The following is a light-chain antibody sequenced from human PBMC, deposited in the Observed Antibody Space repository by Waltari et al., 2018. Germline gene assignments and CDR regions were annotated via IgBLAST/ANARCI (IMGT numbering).Light chain of an antibody. CDR3: QQYESSSPYT. V-gene: IGKV1-5*03. CDR1: QNIGPW. CDR2: RAY. Sequence: DIQMTQSPSTVSASVGDRVTITCRTSQNIGPWLAWSQQKPGRAPNLLIYRAYSLQSGVPSRFSGSGSGTEFTLTITSLQPDDIATYYCQQYESSSPYTFGPGTKLEIK. J-gene: IGKJ2*01.